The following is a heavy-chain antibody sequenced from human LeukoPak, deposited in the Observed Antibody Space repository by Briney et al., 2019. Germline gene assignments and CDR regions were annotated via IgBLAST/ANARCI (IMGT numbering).Heavy chain of an antibody. J-gene: IGHJ4*02. V-gene: IGHV1-69*05. CDR1: GGTFSSYA. CDR2: IIPIFGTA. D-gene: IGHD2-2*01. CDR3: ARDPCSSTSCYPDY. Sequence: ASVKVSCKASGGTFSSYAISLVRQAPGQGLEWMGGIIPIFGTANYAQKFQGRVTITTDESTSTAYMELSSLRSEDTAVYYCARDPCSSTSCYPDYWGQGTLVTVSS.